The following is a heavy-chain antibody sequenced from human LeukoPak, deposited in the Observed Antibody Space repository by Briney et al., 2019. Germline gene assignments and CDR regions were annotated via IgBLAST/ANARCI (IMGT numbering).Heavy chain of an antibody. D-gene: IGHD6-25*01. Sequence: PGGSLRLSCAASGFTFSTYSMNWVRQASGKGLEWVSYIDTGTSTIYYADSVKGRFTISRDNAKNTLYLQMNSLRAEDTAVYYCARRSAAKDAFDIWGQGIMVTVSS. CDR2: IDTGTSTI. V-gene: IGHV3-48*04. CDR1: GFTFSTYS. J-gene: IGHJ3*02. CDR3: ARRSAAKDAFDI.